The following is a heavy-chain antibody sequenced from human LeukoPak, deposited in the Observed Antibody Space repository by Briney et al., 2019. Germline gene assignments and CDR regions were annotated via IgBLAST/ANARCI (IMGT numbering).Heavy chain of an antibody. CDR3: ASNTRYYYGMDV. CDR2: IDPSDSYT. CDR1: GSSSTSYW. Sequence: GESLKISCKGSGSSSTSYWISWVRQMPGKGLEWMGRIDPSDSYTYYSPSFQGHVTISADKSISTAHLQWSSLKASDTAMYYCASNTRYYYGMDVWGQGTTVTVSS. V-gene: IGHV5-10-1*01. J-gene: IGHJ6*02.